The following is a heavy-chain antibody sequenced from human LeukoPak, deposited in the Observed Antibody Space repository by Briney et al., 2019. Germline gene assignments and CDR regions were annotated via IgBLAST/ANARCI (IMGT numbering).Heavy chain of an antibody. CDR1: GFTFSDSY. V-gene: IGHV3-11*01. J-gene: IGHJ4*02. CDR2: ISDSADTI. D-gene: IGHD3-16*01. Sequence: GGSLRLSCAASGFTFSDSYMSWIRQVPGKGLEWISYISDSADTIYYADSVKGRFTISRDNAKNSLYPQMNSLRAEDTAVYYCAREGGDWGEGYFDYWGQGTLVTVSS. CDR3: AREGGDWGEGYFDY.